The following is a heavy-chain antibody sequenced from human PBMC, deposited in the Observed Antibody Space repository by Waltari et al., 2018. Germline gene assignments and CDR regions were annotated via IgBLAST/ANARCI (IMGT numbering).Heavy chain of an antibody. J-gene: IGHJ6*02. CDR3: ARATGGYYYGLGIFGARMDV. CDR1: GGSFSGYF. Sequence: QEQLQQWGAGLLKPSETLSLTCAVYGGSFSGYFWSWIHQPPGKGLEWIGEIKHSGSTNYNPSLKSRVTISVDTSKNQFSLKLSSVTAADTAVYYCARATGGYYYGLGIFGARMDVWGQGTTVSVSS. V-gene: IGHV4-34*01. CDR2: IKHSGST. D-gene: IGHD3-10*01.